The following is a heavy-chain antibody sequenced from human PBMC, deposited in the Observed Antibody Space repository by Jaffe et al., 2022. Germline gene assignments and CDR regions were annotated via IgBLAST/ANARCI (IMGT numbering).Heavy chain of an antibody. CDR2: IYHSGST. D-gene: IGHD1-26*01. CDR3: ARHGSQWELFRFLPFDI. J-gene: IGHJ3*02. Sequence: QVQLQESGPGLVKPSETLSLTCAVSGYSISSGYYWGWIRQPPGKGLEWIGSIYHSGSTYYNPSLKSRVTISVDTSKNQFSLKLSSVTAADTAVYYCARHGSQWELFRFLPFDIWGQGTMVTVSS. V-gene: IGHV4-38-2*01. CDR1: GYSISSGYY.